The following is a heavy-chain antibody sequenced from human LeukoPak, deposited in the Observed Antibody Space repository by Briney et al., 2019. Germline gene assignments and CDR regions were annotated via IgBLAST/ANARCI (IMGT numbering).Heavy chain of an antibody. Sequence: SETLSLTCTVSAGSISSYYWSWIRQPPGKGLEWIGYIYYSASTNYNPSLKSRVTISVDTSKNQFSLKLSSVTAADTAVYYCARGLTTVTTDFDYWGQGTLVTVSS. V-gene: IGHV4-59*01. CDR3: ARGLTTVTTDFDY. J-gene: IGHJ4*02. CDR1: AGSISSYY. CDR2: IYYSAST. D-gene: IGHD4-17*01.